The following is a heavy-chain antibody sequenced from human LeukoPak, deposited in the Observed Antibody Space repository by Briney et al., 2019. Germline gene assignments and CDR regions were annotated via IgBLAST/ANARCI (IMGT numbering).Heavy chain of an antibody. CDR2: IIPILGIA. CDR3: ACSTYYDFWSGYYFYP. V-gene: IGHV1-69*02. J-gene: IGHJ5*02. Sequence: SVKVSCKASGGTFSSYTISWVRQAPGQGLEWIGRIIPILGIAKYAQKFQGRVTITADKSTSTAYMELSSLRSEDTAVYYCACSTYYDFWSGYYFYPWGQGTLVTVSS. D-gene: IGHD3-3*01. CDR1: GGTFSSYT.